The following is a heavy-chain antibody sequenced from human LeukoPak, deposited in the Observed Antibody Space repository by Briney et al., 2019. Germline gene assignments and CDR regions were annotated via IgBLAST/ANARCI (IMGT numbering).Heavy chain of an antibody. CDR3: VKGSGGRYAFDI. CDR1: GFTFSSYA. CDR2: ISSNGGST. J-gene: IGHJ3*02. V-gene: IGHV3-64D*06. Sequence: GGSLRLSCAASGFTFSSYAMHWVRQAPGKGLEYVSAISSNGGSTYYADSVRGRFTISRDNSKNTLYLQMSSLRAEDTAVYYCVKGSGGRYAFDIWGQGTMVTVSS. D-gene: IGHD2-15*01.